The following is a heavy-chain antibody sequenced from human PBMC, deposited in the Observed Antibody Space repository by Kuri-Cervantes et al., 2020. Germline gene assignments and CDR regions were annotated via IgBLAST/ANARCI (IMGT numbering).Heavy chain of an antibody. V-gene: IGHV1-3*01. CDR2: INAGNGNT. CDR3: ARDRPEYYDLKNWFDP. CDR1: GYTFTSYA. D-gene: IGHD3-3*01. Sequence: ASVKVSCKASGYTFTSYAMHWVRQAPGQRLEWMGWINAGNGNTKYSQKFQGRVTITRDTSASTAYMELRSLRSDDTAVYYCARDRPEYYDLKNWFDPWGQGTLVTVSS. J-gene: IGHJ5*02.